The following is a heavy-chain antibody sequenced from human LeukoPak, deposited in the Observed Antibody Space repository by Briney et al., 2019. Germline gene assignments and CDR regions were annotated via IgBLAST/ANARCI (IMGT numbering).Heavy chain of an antibody. CDR3: ARKGSNYPFDY. CDR2: ISAYNGNT. D-gene: IGHD4-11*01. CDR1: GYTFTSYG. Sequence: GSVNVSCKASGYTFTSYGITLVRQAPGQGLECMGWISAYNGNTNYAQKFQGRVTMTTDTSTSTAYMELWSLRSDDTAVYYCARKGSNYPFDYWGQGTLVTVSS. J-gene: IGHJ4*02. V-gene: IGHV1-18*01.